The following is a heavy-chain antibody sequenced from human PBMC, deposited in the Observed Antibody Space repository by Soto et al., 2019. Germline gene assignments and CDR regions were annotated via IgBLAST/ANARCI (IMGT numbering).Heavy chain of an antibody. J-gene: IGHJ5*02. Sequence: VGSLRLSCAASGFTFSSYAMSWVREAPGKGLEWVSAISGSGGSTYYADSVKGRFTISRDNSKNTLYLQMNSLRAEDTAVYYCAKKVVGKVPAAIGWFDPWGQGTLVTVSS. D-gene: IGHD2-2*01. CDR1: GFTFSSYA. CDR2: ISGSGGST. V-gene: IGHV3-23*01. CDR3: AKKVVGKVPAAIGWFDP.